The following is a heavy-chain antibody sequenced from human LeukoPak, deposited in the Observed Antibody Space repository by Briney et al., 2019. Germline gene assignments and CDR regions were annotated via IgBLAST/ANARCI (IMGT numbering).Heavy chain of an antibody. CDR2: IIPIFGTA. Sequence: SVTVSCKGSGGTFSSYAISWVRQAPGQGLEWMGGIIPIFGTANYAQKFQGRVTITTDESTSTAYMELSSLRSEDTAVYYCARGPLRFCSSTSCYIHYYYYMDVWGKGTTVTVSS. V-gene: IGHV1-69*05. CDR3: ARGPLRFCSSTSCYIHYYYYMDV. CDR1: GGTFSSYA. D-gene: IGHD2-2*01. J-gene: IGHJ6*03.